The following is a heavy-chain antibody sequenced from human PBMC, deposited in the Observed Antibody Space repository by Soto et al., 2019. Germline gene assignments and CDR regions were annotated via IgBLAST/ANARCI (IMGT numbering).Heavy chain of an antibody. J-gene: IGHJ6*02. D-gene: IGHD5-18*01. CDR2: ISSSSSTI. CDR1: GFTFSSYS. V-gene: IGHV3-48*02. Sequence: GGSLRLSCAASGFTFSSYSMNWVRQAPGKGLEWVSYISSSSSTIYYADSVKGRFTISRDNAKNSLYLQMNSLRDEDTAVYYCARGGYSYGYHPNPMDVWGQGTTVTVSS. CDR3: ARGGYSYGYHPNPMDV.